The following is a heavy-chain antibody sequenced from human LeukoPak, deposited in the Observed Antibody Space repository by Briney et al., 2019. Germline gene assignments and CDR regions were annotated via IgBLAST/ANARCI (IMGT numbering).Heavy chain of an antibody. Sequence: PGGARRVSCAAPGFTSRNYWLHGGPQAPGRGVGGVSATTTDGTITRYADSVKGRFSLSRHNANNTLFLQMDSLRAEDTAVYHCLSDPAADGGSCGQGTLVIVSP. J-gene: IGHJ5*02. CDR1: GFTSRNYW. D-gene: IGHD6-13*01. CDR3: LSDPAADGGS. V-gene: IGHV3-74*01. CDR2: TTTDGTIT.